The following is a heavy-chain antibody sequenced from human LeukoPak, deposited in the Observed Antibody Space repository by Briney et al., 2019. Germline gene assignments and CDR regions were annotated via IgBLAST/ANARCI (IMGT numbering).Heavy chain of an antibody. CDR1: GFTFSRYW. Sequence: GGSLRLSCAASGFTFSRYWMTWVRQAPGKGLEWVSYISSSGSTIYYADSVKGRFTISRDNAKNSLYLQMNSLRAEDTAVYYCAREGGQQLVQTYMDVWGKGTTVTISS. J-gene: IGHJ6*03. CDR3: AREGGQQLVQTYMDV. D-gene: IGHD6-13*01. CDR2: ISSSGSTI. V-gene: IGHV3-48*03.